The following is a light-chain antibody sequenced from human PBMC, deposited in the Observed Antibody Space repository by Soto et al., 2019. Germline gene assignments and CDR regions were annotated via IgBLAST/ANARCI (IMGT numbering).Light chain of an antibody. CDR3: QQYNSYSPRT. J-gene: IGKJ4*01. CDR2: DAS. V-gene: IGKV1-5*01. CDR1: QSISSW. Sequence: DIQMTQSPSTLSASVGDRVTITCRASQSISSWLAWYQQKPGKAPKLLIYDASSLESGVPSRFSGSGSGTEFTLTIISLQPDDFATYYCQQYNSYSPRTFGGGTKVEIK.